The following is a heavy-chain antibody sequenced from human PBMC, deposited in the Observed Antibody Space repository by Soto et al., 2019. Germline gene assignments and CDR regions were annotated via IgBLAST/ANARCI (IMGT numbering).Heavy chain of an antibody. Sequence: ASVKVSCKSSGYTFTSYGISWVRQAPGQGLEWMGWISAYNGNTNYAQKLQGRVTMTTDTSTSTAYMELRSLRSDDTAVYYCARGGIVVVQAAIRYCTNGVCSPDNYYYGRDVWG. J-gene: IGHJ6*01. CDR3: ARGGIVVVQAAIRYCTNGVCSPDNYYYGRDV. V-gene: IGHV1-18*01. CDR1: GYTFTSYG. D-gene: IGHD2-8*01. CDR2: ISAYNGNT.